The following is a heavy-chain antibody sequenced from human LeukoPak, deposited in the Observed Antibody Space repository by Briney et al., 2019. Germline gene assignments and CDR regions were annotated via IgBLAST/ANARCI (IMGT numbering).Heavy chain of an antibody. CDR2: IHYSGNT. CDR3: ARQGSGSYYRRPFDF. V-gene: IGHV4-59*05. CDR1: GGSINSFY. J-gene: IGHJ4*02. Sequence: PSETLSLTCTVSGGSINSFYWNWIRQPPAKGLEWIGSIHYSGNTYYNPSLKSRVTISVDTSKNQFSLKLTSVTAADTAVFYCARQGSGSYYRRPFDFWGQGTLVTVSS. D-gene: IGHD1-26*01.